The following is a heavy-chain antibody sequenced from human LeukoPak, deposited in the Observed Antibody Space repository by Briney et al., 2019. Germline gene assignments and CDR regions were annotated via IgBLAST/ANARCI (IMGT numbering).Heavy chain of an antibody. CDR1: GFAVNSNY. Sequence: PGGSLRLSCAASGFAVNSNYMSWVRQAPGKGLEWVSVIYSGGSTYYADSVKGRFTISRDNSKNTLYLQMNSLRAEDTAVYYCARDGGAHTVSWDYWGQGTLVTVSS. CDR2: IYSGGST. CDR3: ARDGGAHTVSWDY. J-gene: IGHJ4*02. V-gene: IGHV3-53*01. D-gene: IGHD4-17*01.